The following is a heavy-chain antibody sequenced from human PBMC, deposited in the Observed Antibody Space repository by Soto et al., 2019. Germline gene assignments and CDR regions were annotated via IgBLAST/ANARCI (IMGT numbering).Heavy chain of an antibody. Sequence: SETLSLTCTVSGGSISSGDYYWSWIRQPPGKGLEWIGYIYYSGSTYYNPSLKSRVTKSVDTSKNQFSLKLSSVTAADTAVYYCASGGPDNWFDPWGQGTLVTVSS. CDR3: ASGGPDNWFDP. CDR2: IYYSGST. D-gene: IGHD3-16*01. J-gene: IGHJ5*02. CDR1: GGSISSGDYY. V-gene: IGHV4-30-4*01.